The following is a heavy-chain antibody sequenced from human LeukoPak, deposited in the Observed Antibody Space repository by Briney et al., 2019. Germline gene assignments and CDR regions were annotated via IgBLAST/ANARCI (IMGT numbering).Heavy chain of an antibody. CDR1: GYTSTNYY. J-gene: IGHJ4*02. D-gene: IGHD3-10*01. Sequence: ASVKVSCKTSGYTSTNYYMHWVRQAPGQGLEWMGWINPNSGGTNYAQKFQGRVTMTRDTSISTAYMELNRLRSDDTAVYYCARDRDYGSGIFDYWGQGTLVTVSS. CDR3: ARDRDYGSGIFDY. V-gene: IGHV1-2*02. CDR2: INPNSGGT.